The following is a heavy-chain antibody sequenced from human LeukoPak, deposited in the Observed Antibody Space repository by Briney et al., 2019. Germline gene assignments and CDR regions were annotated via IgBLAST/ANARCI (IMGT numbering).Heavy chain of an antibody. Sequence: PGGSLRLSCAASGFTFSSYSMNWVRQAPGKGLEWVSYISTSSGTIYYADSVKGRFTISRDNAKNSLYLQMDSLRAEDTAVYYCARGDQYYFDYWGQGTLVTVSS. V-gene: IGHV3-48*01. J-gene: IGHJ4*02. CDR3: ARGDQYYFDY. CDR2: ISTSSGTI. CDR1: GFTFSSYS.